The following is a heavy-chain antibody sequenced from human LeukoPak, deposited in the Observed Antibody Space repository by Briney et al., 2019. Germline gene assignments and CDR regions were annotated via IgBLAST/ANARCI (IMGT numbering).Heavy chain of an antibody. J-gene: IGHJ4*02. CDR2: ISSSGSST. CDR1: GFTFSNQA. D-gene: IGHD3-9*01. CDR3: AKASRSFLTGYEGYYFDY. Sequence: GGSLRLSCSASGFTFSNQAMSWVRQAPGKGLQWVSAISSSGSSTYYTDSVKGRFTISRDNFKNKLYLQMNSLRADDTAVYYCAKASRSFLTGYEGYYFDYWGQGTLVTVSS. V-gene: IGHV3-23*01.